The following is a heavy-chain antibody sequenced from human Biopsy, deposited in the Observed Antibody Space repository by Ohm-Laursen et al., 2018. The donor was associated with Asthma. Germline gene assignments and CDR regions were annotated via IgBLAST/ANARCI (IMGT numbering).Heavy chain of an antibody. CDR1: GGTFNTYV. Sequence: SVKVSCKSLGGTFNTYVIGWVRQAPGQGLEWMGGINSVFGTTTYPQKFQDRVTITADDSTSTVYMELSSLRSEDTAVYYCARKAGSCISRTCYSLDLWGQGALVTVSS. D-gene: IGHD2-2*01. V-gene: IGHV1-69*13. J-gene: IGHJ5*02. CDR2: INSVFGTT. CDR3: ARKAGSCISRTCYSLDL.